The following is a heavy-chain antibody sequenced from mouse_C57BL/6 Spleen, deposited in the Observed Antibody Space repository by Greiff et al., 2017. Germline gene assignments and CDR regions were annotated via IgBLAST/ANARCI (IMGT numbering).Heavy chain of an antibody. J-gene: IGHJ1*03. Sequence: QVQLKQSGAELARPGASVKLSCKASGYTFTSYGISWVKQRTGQGLEWIGEIYPRSGNTYYNEKFKGKATLTADKSSSTAYMELRSLTSEDSAVYFCARGRAYYSNYDWYFDVWGTGTTVTVSS. CDR3: ARGRAYYSNYDWYFDV. CDR2: IYPRSGNT. D-gene: IGHD2-5*01. V-gene: IGHV1-81*01. CDR1: GYTFTSYG.